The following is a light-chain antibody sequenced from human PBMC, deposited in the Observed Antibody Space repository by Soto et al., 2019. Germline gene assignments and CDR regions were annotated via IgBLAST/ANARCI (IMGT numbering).Light chain of an antibody. J-gene: IGLJ2*01. CDR1: SSDVGGYNY. V-gene: IGLV2-14*01. Sequence: QSALTQPASVSGSPGQSITISCTGTSSDVGGYNYVSWYQQHPGKAPKLMIYDVSNRPSGVSNRFSGSKSGNTASLTISGHQAEDEAEYYCSSYTSSSPYVVFGGGTKLTVL. CDR3: SSYTSSSPYVV. CDR2: DVS.